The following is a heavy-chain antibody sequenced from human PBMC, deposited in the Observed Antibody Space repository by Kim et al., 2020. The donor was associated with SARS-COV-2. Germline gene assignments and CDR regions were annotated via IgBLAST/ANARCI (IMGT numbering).Heavy chain of an antibody. V-gene: IGHV1-58*01. CDR1: GFTFTSSA. CDR2: IVVGSGNT. J-gene: IGHJ4*02. D-gene: IGHD2-15*01. Sequence: SVKVSCKASGFTFTSSAVQWVRQARGQRLEWIGWIVVGSGNTNYAQKFQERVTITRDMSTSTAYMELSSLRSEDTAVYYCAGALGYCSGGSCYSGDYWGQGTLVTVSS. CDR3: AGALGYCSGGSCYSGDY.